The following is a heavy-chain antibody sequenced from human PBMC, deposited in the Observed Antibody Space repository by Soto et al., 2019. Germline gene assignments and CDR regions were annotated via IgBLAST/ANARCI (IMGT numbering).Heavy chain of an antibody. V-gene: IGHV3-33*01. J-gene: IGHJ6*03. D-gene: IGHD3-10*01. CDR2: IWYDGSNK. CDR1: GFTFSSYG. CDR3: ARDYYGSGSYSTYYYYMDV. Sequence: GGSLRLSCAASGFTFSSYGMHWVRQAPGKGLEWVAVIWYDGSNKYYADSVKGRFTISRDNSKNTLYLQMNSLRAEDTAVYYCARDYYGSGSYSTYYYYMDVWGKGTTVTVSS.